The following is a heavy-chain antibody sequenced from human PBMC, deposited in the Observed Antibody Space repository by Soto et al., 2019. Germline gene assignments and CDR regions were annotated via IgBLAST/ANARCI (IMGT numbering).Heavy chain of an antibody. CDR2: ISWDGGST. D-gene: IGHD6-6*01. Sequence: EVQLVESGGVVVQPGGSLRLSCAASGFTFDDYTMHWVRQAPGKGLEWVSLISWDGGSTYYADSVKGRFTISRDNSKNSLYLQMNSLRTEDTALYYCAKDLVSIAARLTDYYGMDVWGQGPTVTVSS. J-gene: IGHJ6*02. CDR1: GFTFDDYT. V-gene: IGHV3-43*01. CDR3: AKDLVSIAARLTDYYGMDV.